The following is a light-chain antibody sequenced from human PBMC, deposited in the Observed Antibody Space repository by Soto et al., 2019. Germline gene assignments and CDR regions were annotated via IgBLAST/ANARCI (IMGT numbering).Light chain of an antibody. CDR1: SSDVGSYNL. CDR3: CSYAGSSTPRV. Sequence: QSALTQPASVSGSPGQSITISCTGTSSDVGSYNLVSWYQQHPGKAPKLMIYEVSKRPSGVSNRFSGSKSGNTASLTISGLQAEVEADYYCCSYAGSSTPRVFGGGTKLTV. V-gene: IGLV2-23*02. J-gene: IGLJ3*02. CDR2: EVS.